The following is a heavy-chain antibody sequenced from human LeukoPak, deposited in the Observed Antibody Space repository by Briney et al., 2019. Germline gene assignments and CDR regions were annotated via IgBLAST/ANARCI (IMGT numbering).Heavy chain of an antibody. V-gene: IGHV3-23*01. CDR3: AKEASYGFGELLPYFDY. D-gene: IGHD3-10*01. J-gene: IGHJ4*02. CDR1: GFTFSIYA. CDR2: ISGSGGST. Sequence: GGSLRLSCAASGFTFSIYAMSWVRQPPGKGLEWVSAISGSGGSTYYADSVKGRFTISRDNSKNTLYLQMNSLRAEDTAVYYCAKEASYGFGELLPYFDYWGQGTLVTVSS.